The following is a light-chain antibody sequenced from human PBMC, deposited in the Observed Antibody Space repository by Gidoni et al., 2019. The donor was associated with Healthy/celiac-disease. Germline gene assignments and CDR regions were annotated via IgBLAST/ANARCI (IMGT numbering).Light chain of an antibody. CDR2: DVS. CDR1: SSDVGGYNY. V-gene: IGLV2-14*01. J-gene: IGLJ2*01. CDR3: SSYTSSSTVV. Sequence: SALTQPASVSVSPVQSITISCTGTSSDVGGYNYVSWYQQHPGTAPKLMIYDVSNRPSGVSNRFSGSKSGNTASLTISGLQAEDEADYYCSSYTSSSTVVFGGGTKLTVL.